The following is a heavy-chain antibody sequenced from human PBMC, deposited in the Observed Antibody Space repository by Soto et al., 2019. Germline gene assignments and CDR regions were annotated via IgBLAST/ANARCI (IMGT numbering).Heavy chain of an antibody. D-gene: IGHD6-13*01. CDR2: TYYRSKWYN. J-gene: IGHJ6*02. CDR3: TWTPRQQLVGAYYYYGMDV. CDR1: GDSFSINIAA. V-gene: IGHV6-1*01. Sequence: PSQTLSLTCAISGDSFSINIAAWNWIRQSPSRGLEWLGRTYYRSKWYNDYAVSVKSRITINPDTSKNQFSLQLNSVTPEDTAVYYCTWTPRQQLVGAYYYYGMDVWGQGTTVTVSS.